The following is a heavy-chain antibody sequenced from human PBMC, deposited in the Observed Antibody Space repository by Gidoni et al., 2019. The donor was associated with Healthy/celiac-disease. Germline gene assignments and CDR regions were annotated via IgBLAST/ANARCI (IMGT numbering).Heavy chain of an antibody. Sequence: QVQLVQSGAEVKKPGASVKVSCKASGYTFTSYGISWVRQAPGQGLEWMGWISAYTGNTNYAQKLQGRVTMTTDTATSRTYMELRSLRSDDTAVYYCARAWVRYSELGGSGYYMDYWGQGTLVTVSS. D-gene: IGHD3-3*01. V-gene: IGHV1-18*01. CDR3: ARAWVRYSELGGSGYYMDY. J-gene: IGHJ4*02. CDR1: GYTFTSYG. CDR2: ISAYTGNT.